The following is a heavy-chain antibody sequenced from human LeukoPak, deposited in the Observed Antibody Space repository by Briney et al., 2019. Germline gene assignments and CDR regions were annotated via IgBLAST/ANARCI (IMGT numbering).Heavy chain of an antibody. V-gene: IGHV3-23*01. CDR2: ISGSGGTT. D-gene: IGHD4-17*01. J-gene: IGHJ6*02. Sequence: EGSLRLSCAASGFTFSSYAMSWVRQAPGKGLEWVSVISGSGGTTYYGDSVEGRFTISRDNSKNTLYLQMNSLRGEDTAVYYCAGGVTVTSSPWYYYGMDVWGQGTTVTISS. CDR3: AGGVTVTSSPWYYYGMDV. CDR1: GFTFSSYA.